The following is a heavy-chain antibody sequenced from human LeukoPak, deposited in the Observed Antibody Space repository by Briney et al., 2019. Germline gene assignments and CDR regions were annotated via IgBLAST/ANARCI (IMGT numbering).Heavy chain of an antibody. J-gene: IGHJ3*02. V-gene: IGHV1-2*02. CDR2: VNPNDGGT. Sequence: GASVKVSCKASGHTFRDYFMHWVRQAPGQGLEWMGWVNPNDGGTHFARKFQDRVTMTRDTSTTTAYMEVSSLRSDDTAVYYCARDGITVTKNAFDIWGQGTMVTVSS. CDR1: GHTFRDYF. D-gene: IGHD4-17*01. CDR3: ARDGITVTKNAFDI.